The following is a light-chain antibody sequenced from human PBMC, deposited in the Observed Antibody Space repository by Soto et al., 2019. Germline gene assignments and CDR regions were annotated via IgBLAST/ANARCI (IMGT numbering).Light chain of an antibody. CDR3: HQYGTAPLP. J-gene: IGKJ3*01. CDR1: QSVAANY. CDR2: GAS. V-gene: IGKV3-20*01. Sequence: EVVWTQSPGTLSLSPGERATLSCRASQSVAANYLAWYQQTRGQAPRLLIYGASSRATGIPDRFSGSGSGTDFTLTISRLEPEDFSLYYCHQYGTAPLPFGPGPKVDIK.